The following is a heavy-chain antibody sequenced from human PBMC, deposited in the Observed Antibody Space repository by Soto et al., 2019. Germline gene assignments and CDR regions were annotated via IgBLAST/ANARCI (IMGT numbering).Heavy chain of an antibody. CDR1: GGTFSSYA. CDR2: IIPISGTA. Sequence: QVQLVQSGAEVKKPGSSVKVSCKASGGTFSSYAISWVRQAPGQGLEWMGGIIPISGTANYAQKFQGRVTITADESTTTANMELNSLRSEDTAVYYCARLHGAYYDFWSGPLQHWGQGTLVTVSS. J-gene: IGHJ1*01. V-gene: IGHV1-69*12. D-gene: IGHD3-3*01. CDR3: ARLHGAYYDFWSGPLQH.